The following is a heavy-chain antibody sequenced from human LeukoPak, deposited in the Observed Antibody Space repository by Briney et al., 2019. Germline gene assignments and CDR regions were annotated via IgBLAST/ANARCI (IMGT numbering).Heavy chain of an antibody. CDR2: IIPILGIA. Sequence: ASVKVSCKASGGTFSSYAISCVRQAPGQGLEWMGRIIPILGIANYAQKFQGRVTITADKSTSTAYMELSSLRSEDTAVYYCARGKYDILTGYYYYCGMDVWGQGTLVTVSS. CDR3: ARGKYDILTGYYYYCGMDV. J-gene: IGHJ6*02. CDR1: GGTFSSYA. V-gene: IGHV1-69*04. D-gene: IGHD3-9*01.